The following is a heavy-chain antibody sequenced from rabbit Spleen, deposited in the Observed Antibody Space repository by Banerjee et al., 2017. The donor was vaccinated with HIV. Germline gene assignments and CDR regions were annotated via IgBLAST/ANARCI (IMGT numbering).Heavy chain of an antibody. CDR2: IYTGSSGST. J-gene: IGHJ4*01. Sequence: SLEESGGDLGKPGASLTLTCKASGFSFSSGYDIGWVRQAPGKGLEWIACIYTGSSGSTYYASWAEGRFTISKTSSTTVTLQMTSLTAAATATYFCARAGLGDYATALNLWGPGTLVTVS. D-gene: IGHD2-1*01. CDR3: ARAGLGDYATALNL. CDR1: GFSFSSGYD. V-gene: IGHV1S40*01.